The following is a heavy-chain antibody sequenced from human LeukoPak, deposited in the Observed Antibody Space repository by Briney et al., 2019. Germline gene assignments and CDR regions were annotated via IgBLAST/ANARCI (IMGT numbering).Heavy chain of an antibody. CDR1: GGIFSSYA. Sequence: ASVKVSCKASGGIFSSYAISWVRQAPGQGLEWMGGIIPIFGTANYAQKFQGRVTITADESTSTAYMELSSLRSEDTAVYYCAFYVFAGTDSYYGMDVWGKGTTVTVSS. CDR2: IIPIFGTA. D-gene: IGHD6-13*01. V-gene: IGHV1-69*13. CDR3: AFYVFAGTDSYYGMDV. J-gene: IGHJ6*04.